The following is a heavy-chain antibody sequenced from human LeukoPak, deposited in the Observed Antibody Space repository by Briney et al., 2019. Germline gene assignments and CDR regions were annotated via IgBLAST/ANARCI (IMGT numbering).Heavy chain of an antibody. V-gene: IGHV3-23*01. CDR1: GFTFSTHA. CDR2: IGHSGDST. D-gene: IGHD4-11*01. Sequence: GGSLRLSCAASGFTFSTHAMSWVRQAPGKGQEWVSAIGHSGDSTYYADSVKGRFTISRDSSKNTLYLQMNSLRADDTAVYYCAKDDGLHNFDYWGQGTLVTVSS. CDR3: AKDDGLHNFDY. J-gene: IGHJ4*02.